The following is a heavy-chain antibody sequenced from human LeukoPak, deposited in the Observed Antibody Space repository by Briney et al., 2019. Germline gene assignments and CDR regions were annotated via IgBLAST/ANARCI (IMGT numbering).Heavy chain of an antibody. V-gene: IGHV4-34*01. CDR1: GGSFSGYY. J-gene: IGHJ5*02. CDR2: INHSGST. Sequence: SETLSLTCAAYGGSFSGYYWSWIRQPPGKGLEWIGEINHSGSTNYNPSLKSRVTISGDTSKNQFSLKLISVTAADAAVYYCAGHDYYGSGSYRWGQGTLVTVSS. CDR3: AGHDYYGSGSYR. D-gene: IGHD3-10*01.